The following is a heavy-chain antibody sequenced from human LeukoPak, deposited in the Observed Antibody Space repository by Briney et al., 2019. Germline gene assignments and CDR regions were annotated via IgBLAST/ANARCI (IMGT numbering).Heavy chain of an antibody. J-gene: IGHJ6*02. V-gene: IGHV1-18*04. Sequence: ASVKVSCKASGYTFTSYYMHWVRQAPGQGLEWMGWISAYNGQTKYAEKFQGRVTMTTDAPTSTANMELRSLRLNDTAVYYCARSRGQWLERVYYYYAMDVWGQGTTVTVSS. D-gene: IGHD6-19*01. CDR1: GYTFTSYY. CDR3: ARSRGQWLERVYYYYAMDV. CDR2: ISAYNGQT.